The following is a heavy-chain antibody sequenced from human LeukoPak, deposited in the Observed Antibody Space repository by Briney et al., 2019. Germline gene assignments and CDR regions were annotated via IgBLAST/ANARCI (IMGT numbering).Heavy chain of an antibody. Sequence: PSETLSLTCTVSGGSMSRYYWSWIRQPPGKGLEWIGYIFYSGSTNYNPSLKSRVTISVDTSKSQFSLKVTSVTAADTAVYYCARHASYYYGMDVWGQGTTVTVSS. CDR3: ARHASYYYGMDV. CDR1: GGSMSRYY. J-gene: IGHJ6*02. CDR2: IFYSGST. V-gene: IGHV4-59*08.